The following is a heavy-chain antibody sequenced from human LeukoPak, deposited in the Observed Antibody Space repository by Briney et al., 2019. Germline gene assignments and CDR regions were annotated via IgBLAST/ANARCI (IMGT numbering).Heavy chain of an antibody. Sequence: SETLSLTCTVSGGSISSYYWSWIRQPPGKGLEWIGYIYYSGSTNYNPSLKSRVTISVDTSKNQFSLKLSSVTAADTAVYYCARDAHPYGSGSYLFDYWGQGTLLTVSS. CDR2: IYYSGST. CDR3: ARDAHPYGSGSYLFDY. J-gene: IGHJ4*02. CDR1: GGSISSYY. V-gene: IGHV4-59*01. D-gene: IGHD3-10*01.